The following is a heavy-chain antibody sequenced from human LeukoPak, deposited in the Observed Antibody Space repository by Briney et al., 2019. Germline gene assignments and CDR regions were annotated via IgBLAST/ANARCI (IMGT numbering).Heavy chain of an antibody. CDR3: ARDLDYFDY. CDR2: IYYSGST. D-gene: IGHD3-16*01. CDR1: GGSISSYY. J-gene: IGHJ4*02. V-gene: IGHV4-59*01. Sequence: SETLSLTCTVSGGSISSYYWSWIRQPPGKGLEWIGDIYYSGSTDSNPSLKSRVTISVDTSKNQFSLRLSSVTAADTAVYYCARDLDYFDYWGQGTLVTVSS.